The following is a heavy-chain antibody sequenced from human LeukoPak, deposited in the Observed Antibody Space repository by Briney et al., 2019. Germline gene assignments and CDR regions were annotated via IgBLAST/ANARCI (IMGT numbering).Heavy chain of an antibody. CDR1: GFTFSSYA. J-gene: IGHJ4*02. CDR2: ITDSGGTT. V-gene: IGHV3-23*01. D-gene: IGHD1-26*01. CDR3: ARWGLGPSFDY. Sequence: GGSLRLSCAASGFTFSSYAMSWVRQAPGKGLEWVSAITDSGGTTYYADSVKGRFTISRDNAKKSVSLQMNSLRAEDTAVYYCARWGLGPSFDYWGQGNLVTVAS.